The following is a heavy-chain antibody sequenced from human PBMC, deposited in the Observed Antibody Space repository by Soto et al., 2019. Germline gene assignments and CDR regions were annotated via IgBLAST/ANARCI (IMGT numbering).Heavy chain of an antibody. D-gene: IGHD3-9*01. CDR3: ARGYDILTGSFNWFDP. CDR2: IYYSGST. Sequence: QVQLQESGPGLVKPSETLSLTCTVSGGSVSSGSYCWSWIRQPPGKGLEWIGYIYYSGSTNYNPSLKSRVTISVDTSKNQFSLKLSSVTAADTAVYYCARGYDILTGSFNWFDPWGQGTLVTVSS. J-gene: IGHJ5*02. CDR1: GGSVSSGSYC. V-gene: IGHV4-61*01.